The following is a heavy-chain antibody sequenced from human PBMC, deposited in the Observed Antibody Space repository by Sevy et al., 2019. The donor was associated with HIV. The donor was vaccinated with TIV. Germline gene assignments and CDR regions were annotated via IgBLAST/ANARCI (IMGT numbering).Heavy chain of an antibody. V-gene: IGHV1-18*01. J-gene: IGHJ6*02. Sequence: ASLKVSCQSSGYNFNIYTIHWVRQARGQGLEWVGRISPYDGHTDYAHNFHGRVSLTMDTSTSTAYLGLTSLRSDDTAVYFCTRDTWELLTGIAYYYSGMDVWGQGTTVTVSS. CDR1: GYNFNIYT. CDR3: TRDTWELLTGIAYYYSGMDV. D-gene: IGHD1-26*01. CDR2: ISPYDGHT.